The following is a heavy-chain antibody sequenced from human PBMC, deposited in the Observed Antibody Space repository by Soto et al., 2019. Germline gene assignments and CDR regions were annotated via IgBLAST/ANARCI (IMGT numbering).Heavy chain of an antibody. V-gene: IGHV4-59*01. Sequence: PSETLSLTCSVSGGSISSYYWSWIRQPPGKGLEWIAYIYYSVTSYNPPLKSRVSISLDTSKNQFSLKLSSVTAADTAVYYCARDAPMVRGAKNWFDPWGQGTLVTVSS. CDR2: IYYSVT. J-gene: IGHJ5*01. CDR1: GGSISSYY. CDR3: ARDAPMVRGAKNWFDP. D-gene: IGHD3-10*01.